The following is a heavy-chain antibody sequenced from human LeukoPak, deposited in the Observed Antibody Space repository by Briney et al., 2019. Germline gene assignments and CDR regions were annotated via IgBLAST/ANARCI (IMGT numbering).Heavy chain of an antibody. CDR3: AKDGYETGYFDY. V-gene: IGHV3-30-3*01. CDR1: GFTFSSYA. CDR2: ISYDGSNK. D-gene: IGHD1-14*01. Sequence: GRSLRLSCAASGFTFSSYAMHWVRQAPGKGLEWVAVISYDGSNKYYADSVKGRFTISRDNSKNTLYLQMNSLRAEDTAVYYCAKDGYETGYFDYWGQGTLVTVSS. J-gene: IGHJ4*02.